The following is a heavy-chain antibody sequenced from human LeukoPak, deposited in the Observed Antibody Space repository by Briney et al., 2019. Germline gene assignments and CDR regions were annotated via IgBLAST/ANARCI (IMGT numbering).Heavy chain of an antibody. Sequence: SETLSLLCAVYGGSFSRYYWSWIRQPPGKGLDWIGEINHRGSTNYNPSLTSRVTISVATSKNQCSLKLSSVTAADTAVYYCARGRSEDYGVVGGWFDPWGEGTLVTVSS. V-gene: IGHV4-34*01. CDR1: GGSFSRYY. D-gene: IGHD4-17*01. CDR2: INHRGST. CDR3: ARGRSEDYGVVGGWFDP. J-gene: IGHJ5*02.